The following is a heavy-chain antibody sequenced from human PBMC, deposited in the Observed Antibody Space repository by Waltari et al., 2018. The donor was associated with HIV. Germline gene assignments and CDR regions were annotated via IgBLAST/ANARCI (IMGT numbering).Heavy chain of an antibody. CDR3: ASLGYSSLYNWFDP. CDR1: GFTFSSYS. Sequence: EVQLVESGGGLVQPGGSLRFSCASSGFTFSSYSMNWVRQGPGKGLEWVSYISSSSSTIYYADSVKGRFTISRDNAKNALYLQMNSLRAEDTAVYYCASLGYSSLYNWFDPWGQGTLVTVSS. J-gene: IGHJ5*02. V-gene: IGHV3-48*01. CDR2: ISSSSSTI. D-gene: IGHD6-13*01.